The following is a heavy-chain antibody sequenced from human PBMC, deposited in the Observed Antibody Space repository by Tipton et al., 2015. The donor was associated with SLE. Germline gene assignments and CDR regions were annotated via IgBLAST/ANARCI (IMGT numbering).Heavy chain of an antibody. Sequence: TLSLTCTVSGDSINSHYWGWIRQPPGKGLEWIGSIYYSGSTYYNPSLKSRVTISVDTSKNQFSLKLRSVTAADTAVYFCARYYCTTTRCYYFDYWGRGTLVTVSS. D-gene: IGHD2-2*01. V-gene: IGHV4-39*07. CDR3: ARYYCTTTRCYYFDY. J-gene: IGHJ4*02. CDR1: GDSINSHY. CDR2: IYYSGST.